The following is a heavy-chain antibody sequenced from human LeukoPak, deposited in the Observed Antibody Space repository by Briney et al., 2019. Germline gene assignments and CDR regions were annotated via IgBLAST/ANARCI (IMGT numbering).Heavy chain of an antibody. CDR3: ARLGAYDYVWGSYRHPGRLDY. J-gene: IGHJ4*02. CDR2: INHSGST. D-gene: IGHD3-16*02. V-gene: IGHV4-34*01. CDR1: GDSISNFY. Sequence: PSETLSLTCTVSGDSISNFYWSWIRQPPGKGLEWIGEINHSGSTNYNPSLKSRVTISVDTSKNQFSLKLSSVTAADTAVYYCARLGAYDYVWGSYRHPGRLDYWGQGTLVTVSS.